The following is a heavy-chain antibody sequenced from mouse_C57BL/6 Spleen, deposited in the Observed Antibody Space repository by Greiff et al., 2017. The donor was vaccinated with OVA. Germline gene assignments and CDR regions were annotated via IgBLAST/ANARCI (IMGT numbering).Heavy chain of an antibody. CDR3: TYDYDDDVSFDY. V-gene: IGHV6-3*01. CDR1: GFTFSNYW. Sequence: DVKLQESGGGLVQPGGSMKLSCVASGFTFSNYWMNWVRQSPEKGLEWVAQIRLKSDNYATHYAASVKGRFTISREDAKISVYLQLNNLMAEDTGIYYCTYDYDDDVSFDYWGQGTTLTVSS. CDR2: IRLKSDNYAT. D-gene: IGHD2-4*01. J-gene: IGHJ2*01.